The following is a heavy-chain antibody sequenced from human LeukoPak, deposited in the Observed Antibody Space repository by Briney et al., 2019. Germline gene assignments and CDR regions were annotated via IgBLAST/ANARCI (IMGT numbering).Heavy chain of an antibody. J-gene: IGHJ5*02. CDR3: ARVLSIVVVPGATFWFDP. Sequence: SGTLSLTCAVSGGSISSSNWWSWVRPPPGKGLEWIGEIYHSGSTNYNPSLKSRVTISVDKSKNQFSLKLSSVTAADTAVYHCARVLSIVVVPGATFWFDPWDQGTLVTVSS. CDR1: GGSISSSNW. D-gene: IGHD2-2*01. V-gene: IGHV4-4*02. CDR2: IYHSGST.